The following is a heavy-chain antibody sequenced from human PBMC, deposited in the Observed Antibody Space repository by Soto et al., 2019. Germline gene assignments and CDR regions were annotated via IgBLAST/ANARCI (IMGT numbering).Heavy chain of an antibody. D-gene: IGHD3-3*01. CDR2: INPNSGGT. V-gene: IGHV1-2*04. CDR1: GYTFTGYY. CDR3: ARSLSYDFRDAFDI. Sequence: QVQLVQSGAEVKKPGASVKVSCKASGYTFTGYYMHWVRQAPGQGLEWMGWINPNSGGTNYAQKLQWWVTTSRDTSISPAYMELSRLRSDGTAVYYCARSLSYDFRDAFDIWGQGTMVTVSS. J-gene: IGHJ3*02.